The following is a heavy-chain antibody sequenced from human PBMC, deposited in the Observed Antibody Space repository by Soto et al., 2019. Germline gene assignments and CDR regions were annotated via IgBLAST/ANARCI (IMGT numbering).Heavy chain of an antibody. CDR1: GFTFGSYA. CDR2: TSYNGGAT. CDR3: AKILSSSSTGY. J-gene: IGHJ4*02. V-gene: IGHV3-23*01. Sequence: ESGGDLVQPGGSLRLSCAASGFTFGSYAMSWVRQAPGKGLEWVSATSYNGGATYYADSVKGRFTISRDNSKNTLYLQMNSLRAEDTAIYYCAKILSSSSTGYWGQGTLVSVSP. D-gene: IGHD2-8*02.